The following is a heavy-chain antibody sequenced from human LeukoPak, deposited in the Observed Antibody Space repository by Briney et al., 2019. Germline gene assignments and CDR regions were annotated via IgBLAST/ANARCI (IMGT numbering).Heavy chain of an antibody. D-gene: IGHD2-2*01. V-gene: IGHV1-69*04. CDR1: GGTFSSYA. J-gene: IGHJ3*02. CDR3: ARDIVVPAASNAFDI. Sequence: SVKVSCKASGGTFSSYAIIWVRQAPGQGLEWMGRIIPILGIANYAQKFQGRVTITADKSTSTAYMELSSLRSEDTAVYYCARDIVVPAASNAFDIWGQGTMVTVSS. CDR2: IIPILGIA.